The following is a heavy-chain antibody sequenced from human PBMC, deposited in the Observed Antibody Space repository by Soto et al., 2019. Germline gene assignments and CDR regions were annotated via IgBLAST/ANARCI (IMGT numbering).Heavy chain of an antibody. CDR1: GFTFTNYW. Sequence: EVQLVQSGGGSVQPGGSLRLSCAASGFTFTNYWMHWVRQVPGKGLVWVSRIDGVGAGTSYSDSVRGRFTISRDNAENRLYLQMNSLRAEDTAVYYWTTVCEYWGQGTLVTVSS. V-gene: IGHV3-74*01. J-gene: IGHJ4*02. CDR2: IDGVGAGT. CDR3: TTVCEY.